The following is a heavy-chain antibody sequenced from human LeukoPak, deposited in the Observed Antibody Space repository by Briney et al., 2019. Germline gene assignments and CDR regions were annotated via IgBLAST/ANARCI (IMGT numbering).Heavy chain of an antibody. D-gene: IGHD3-16*01. J-gene: IGHJ4*02. CDR2: IYYSGST. V-gene: IGHV4-59*12. Sequence: SETLSLTCTVSGGSISSYYWSWIRQPPGKGLEWIGYIYYSGSTNYNPSLKSRVTISVDTSKNQFSLKLSSVTAADTAVYYCARVSKSWGNFDYWGQGTLVTVSS. CDR1: GGSISSYY. CDR3: ARVSKSWGNFDY.